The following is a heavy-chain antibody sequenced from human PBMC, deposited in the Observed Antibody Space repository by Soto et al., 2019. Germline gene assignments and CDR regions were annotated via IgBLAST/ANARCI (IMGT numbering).Heavy chain of an antibody. V-gene: IGHV3-23*01. D-gene: IGHD2-21*02. Sequence: GGSLRLSCAASGFTFSSYAMSWVRQAPGKGLEWVSAISGSGGSTYYADSVKGRFTISRDNSKNTLYLQMNSLRAEDTAVYYCAKNGHNTHCSGGDCYMKGDAFDIWGQGTMVTVSS. CDR3: AKNGHNTHCSGGDCYMKGDAFDI. CDR1: GFTFSSYA. J-gene: IGHJ3*02. CDR2: ISGSGGST.